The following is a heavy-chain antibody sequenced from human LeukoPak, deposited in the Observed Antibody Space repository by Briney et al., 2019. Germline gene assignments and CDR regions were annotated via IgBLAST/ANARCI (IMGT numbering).Heavy chain of an antibody. D-gene: IGHD2-15*01. CDR2: IGNRGSDT. Sequence: GGSLTLSCAASGFSFNTYAMGWVRRAPGKGLEWVSGIGNRGSDTFYADSVKGGFTVSRDNSKNTVFLQMNSLRAEDTAVYYCTKASCGGSCYYAVDFWGQGTLVTVSS. J-gene: IGHJ4*02. CDR3: TKASCGGSCYYAVDF. V-gene: IGHV3-23*01. CDR1: GFSFNTYA.